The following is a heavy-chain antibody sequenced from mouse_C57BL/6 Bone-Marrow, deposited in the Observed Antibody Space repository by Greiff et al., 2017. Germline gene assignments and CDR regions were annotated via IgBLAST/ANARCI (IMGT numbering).Heavy chain of an antibody. CDR2: IYPRSGNT. D-gene: IGHD1-1*01. CDR3: ARGGDYYGSSPSWFAY. CDR1: GYTFTSYG. Sequence: QVQLQQSGAELARPGASVKLSCKASGYTFTSYGISWVKQRTGQGLEWIGEIYPRSGNTYYNEKFKGKATLTADKSSSTAYMELRSLTSDDSAVYCCARGGDYYGSSPSWFAYWGQGTLVTVSA. V-gene: IGHV1-81*01. J-gene: IGHJ3*01.